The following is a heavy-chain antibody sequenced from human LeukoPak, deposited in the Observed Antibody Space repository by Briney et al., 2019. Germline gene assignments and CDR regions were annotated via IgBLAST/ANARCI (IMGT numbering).Heavy chain of an antibody. D-gene: IGHD6-6*01. V-gene: IGHV4-30-4*01. Sequence: SQTLSLTCTVSGGSISSGDYYWSWIRQPPGKGLEWIGYIYYSGSTYYNPSLKSRVTISVDTSKNQFSLKLSSVTAADTAVYYCARDSSSHELDLRYWGQGTLVTVSS. CDR3: ARDSSSHELDLRY. J-gene: IGHJ4*02. CDR2: IYYSGST. CDR1: GGSISSGDYY.